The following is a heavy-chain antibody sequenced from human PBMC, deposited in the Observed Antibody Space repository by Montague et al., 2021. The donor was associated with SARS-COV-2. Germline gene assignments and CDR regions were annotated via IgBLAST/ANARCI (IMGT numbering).Heavy chain of an antibody. J-gene: IGHJ4*02. Sequence: SETLSLTCTVSGGSVSRSYWNWIRQSPGKGLEWIGNIYYYGSVNYNPSLKSRLSISLDTSKNQLSLTLTSVTAADTATYYCARQITMVREPFDSWGQGTLVLVSS. V-gene: IGHV4-59*08. CDR2: IYYYGSV. D-gene: IGHD3-10*01. CDR3: ARQITMVREPFDS. CDR1: GGSVSRSY.